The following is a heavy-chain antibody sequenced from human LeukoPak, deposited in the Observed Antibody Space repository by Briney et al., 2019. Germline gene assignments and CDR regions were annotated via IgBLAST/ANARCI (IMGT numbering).Heavy chain of an antibody. CDR3: ARMITWYFDL. D-gene: IGHD3-16*01. CDR2: IYYSGST. Sequence: PLETLSLTCAVSGGPISRSSSYWGWIRQPPGKGLQWIGSIYYSGSTYYSPSLKSRVTISVDTSKNQFSLRLSSVTASDTAVYYCARMITWYFDLWGRGTLVTVSS. J-gene: IGHJ2*01. CDR1: GGPISRSSSY. V-gene: IGHV4-39*01.